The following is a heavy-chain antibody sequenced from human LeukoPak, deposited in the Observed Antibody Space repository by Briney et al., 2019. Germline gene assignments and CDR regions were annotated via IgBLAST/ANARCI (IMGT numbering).Heavy chain of an antibody. J-gene: IGHJ4*02. V-gene: IGHV4-34*01. D-gene: IGHD5-24*01. CDR1: GGSCDDYY. Sequence: SETLSLTCAVYGGSCDDYYCSWFRQPPGKGLEWIGEIHPHGIFYYNSSLTSRVTISIDTSKSQFSLRLTSVTAADTAFYYCARGRDRSKAGDHWGQGSLVTVSS. CDR3: ARGRDRSKAGDH. CDR2: IHPHGIF.